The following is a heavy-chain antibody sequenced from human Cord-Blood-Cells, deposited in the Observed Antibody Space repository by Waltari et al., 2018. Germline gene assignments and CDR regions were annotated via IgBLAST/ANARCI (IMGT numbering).Heavy chain of an antibody. CDR3: ASKGGDWGLGEDDAFDI. J-gene: IGHJ3*02. CDR2: IIPIFSTA. V-gene: IGHV1-69*01. CDR1: GGTFSSYA. Sequence: QVQLVQSGAEVKKPGSSVKVSCKASGGTFSSYAISWVRPAHGQGLEWMGGIIPIFSTANYAQKFQGRVTITADESTSTAYMELSSLRSEDTAVYYCASKGGDWGLGEDDAFDIWGQGTMVTVSS. D-gene: IGHD3-16*01.